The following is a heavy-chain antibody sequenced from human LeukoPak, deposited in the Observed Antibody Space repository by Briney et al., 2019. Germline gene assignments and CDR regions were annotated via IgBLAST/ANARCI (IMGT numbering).Heavy chain of an antibody. CDR2: IYYTGST. CDR1: GGSISPYY. Sequence: PSETLSLTCAVSGGSISPYYWGWIRQPPGRGLQWIGYIYYTGSTNYNPSLNSRVTISVDTSKNQFSLKLGSVTAADTAVYYCARGSGWRLDYWGQGNLVTVSS. D-gene: IGHD6-19*01. V-gene: IGHV4-59*01. CDR3: ARGSGWRLDY. J-gene: IGHJ4*02.